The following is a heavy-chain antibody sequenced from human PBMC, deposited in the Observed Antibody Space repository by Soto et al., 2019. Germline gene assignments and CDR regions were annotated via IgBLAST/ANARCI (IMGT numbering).Heavy chain of an antibody. CDR1: GFTVSSNY. CDR2: IYSGGST. J-gene: IGHJ6*02. D-gene: IGHD6-13*01. CDR3: ARRSSWYEFHYYGMDV. V-gene: IGHV3-53*01. Sequence: PGGSLRLSCAASGFTVSSNYMSWVRQAPGKGLEWVSVIYSGGSTYYTDSVRGRFTISRDNSKNTLYLQMNSLRVEDTAMYYCARRSSWYEFHYYGMDVWGQGTTVTVSS.